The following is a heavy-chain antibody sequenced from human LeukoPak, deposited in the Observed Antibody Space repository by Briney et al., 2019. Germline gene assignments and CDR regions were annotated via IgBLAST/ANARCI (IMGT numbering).Heavy chain of an antibody. CDR3: ARSLYYYDSSGYSKKNNWFDP. Sequence: ASVKVSCKASGYTFTSYGISWVRQAPGQGLEWMGWISAYNGNTNYAQKLQGRVTMTTDTSTSTACMELRSLRSDDTAVYYCARSLYYYDSSGYSKKNNWFDPWGQGTLVTVSS. CDR1: GYTFTSYG. D-gene: IGHD3-22*01. J-gene: IGHJ5*02. CDR2: ISAYNGNT. V-gene: IGHV1-18*01.